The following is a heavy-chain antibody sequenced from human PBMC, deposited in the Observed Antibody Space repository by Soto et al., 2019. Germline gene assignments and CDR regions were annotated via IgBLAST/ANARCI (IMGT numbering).Heavy chain of an antibody. CDR3: ARKGTGYPTDH. D-gene: IGHD3-9*01. V-gene: IGHV1-18*01. CDR2: ISAYNDNT. CDR1: GYTFTNYG. J-gene: IGHJ5*02. Sequence: QVQLVQSGAEVKKPGASVKVSCKASGYTFTNYGITWMRQAPDQGLEWMGWISAYNDNTYYAQKFQGRLTITTDASTNTAYMDLRSLRSDDTAVYYCARKGTGYPTDHWGQGTLVTVSS.